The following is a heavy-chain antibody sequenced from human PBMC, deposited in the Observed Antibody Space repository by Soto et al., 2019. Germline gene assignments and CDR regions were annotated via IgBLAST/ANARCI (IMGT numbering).Heavy chain of an antibody. Sequence: QVQLVESGGGVVQPGRSLRLSCAASGFTFSSYAMHWVRQAPGKGLEWVAVISYDGSNKYDADSVKGRFTISRDNSKNTLYLQMNSLRAEDTAVYYSASAQRGRIAVVDRWWIDPWGQGTLVTVSS. D-gene: IGHD6-19*01. CDR1: GFTFSSYA. CDR3: ASAQRGRIAVVDRWWIDP. V-gene: IGHV3-30-3*01. J-gene: IGHJ5*02. CDR2: ISYDGSNK.